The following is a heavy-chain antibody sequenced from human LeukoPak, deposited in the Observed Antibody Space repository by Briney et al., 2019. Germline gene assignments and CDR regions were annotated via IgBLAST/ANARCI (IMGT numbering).Heavy chain of an antibody. D-gene: IGHD3-22*01. J-gene: IGHJ2*01. CDR3: ARDREYSNGYYHRNWYFDL. Sequence: GESLKISCKSSGYSFTSYWIGWVRQMPGRGLEWMGIIYPGDSDTRYSPSFRGQVTISVDRSINTAYLQWSSLKASDTAVYYCARDREYSNGYYHRNWYFDLWGRGTLVTVSS. V-gene: IGHV5-51*01. CDR1: GYSFTSYW. CDR2: IYPGDSDT.